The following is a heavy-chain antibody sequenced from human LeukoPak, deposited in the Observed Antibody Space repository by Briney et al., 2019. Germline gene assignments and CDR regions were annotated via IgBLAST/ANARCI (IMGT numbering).Heavy chain of an antibody. D-gene: IGHD6-13*01. J-gene: IGHJ3*02. Sequence: TSETLSLTCTVSGGSISSYYWSWIRQPPGKGLEWIGYIYYSGSTNYNPSLKSRVTISVDTSKNQFSLKLSSVTAADTAVYYCARDRGSSSYDAFDIWGQGTMVTVSS. CDR2: IYYSGST. CDR3: ARDRGSSSYDAFDI. CDR1: GGSISSYY. V-gene: IGHV4-59*01.